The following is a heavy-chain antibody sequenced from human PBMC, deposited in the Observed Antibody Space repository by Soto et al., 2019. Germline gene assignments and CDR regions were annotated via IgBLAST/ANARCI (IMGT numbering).Heavy chain of an antibody. CDR2: INHSGST. CDR1: GGSFSGYY. CDR3: ASVAAGTRYYYGMDV. D-gene: IGHD6-13*01. V-gene: IGHV4-34*01. J-gene: IGHJ6*02. Sequence: PSETLSLTCAVYGGSFSGYYWSWIRQPPGKGLEWIGEINHSGSTNYNPSLKSRVTISVDTSKNQFSLKLSSVTAADTAVYYCASVAAGTRYYYGMDVWGQGTTVTVSS.